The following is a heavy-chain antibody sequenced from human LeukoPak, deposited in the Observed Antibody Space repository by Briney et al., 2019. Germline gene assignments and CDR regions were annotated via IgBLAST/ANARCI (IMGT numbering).Heavy chain of an antibody. CDR3: ARYCGSRGCGRFDP. D-gene: IGHD2-21*01. J-gene: IGHJ5*02. CDR2: IYYSGST. V-gene: IGHV4-31*03. CDR1: GGSISSGGYY. Sequence: SETLSLTCTVSGGSISSGGYYWSWIRQHPGKGLEWIGYIYYSGSTYYNPSLKSRVTISVDTSKNQFSLKLSFVTAADTAVYYCARYCGSRGCGRFDPWGQGTLVTVSS.